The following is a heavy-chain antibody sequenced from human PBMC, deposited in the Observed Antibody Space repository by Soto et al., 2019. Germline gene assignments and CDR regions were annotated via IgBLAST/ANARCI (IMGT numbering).Heavy chain of an antibody. J-gene: IGHJ6*02. Sequence: PGESLKISCQASGYSFTSYWIGWVRQMPGKGLEWMGIIYPGDSDTRYSPSFQGQVTISADKSISTAYLQWSSLKASDTAMYYCARRSRGSSAVGNYYYGMDVWGQGTTVTVSS. CDR2: IYPGDSDT. CDR3: ARRSRGSSAVGNYYYGMDV. D-gene: IGHD6-25*01. CDR1: GYSFTSYW. V-gene: IGHV5-51*01.